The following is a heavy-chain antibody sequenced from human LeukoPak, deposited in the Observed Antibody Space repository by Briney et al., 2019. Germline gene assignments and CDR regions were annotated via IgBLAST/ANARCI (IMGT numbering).Heavy chain of an antibody. CDR1: GGSFSGYY. J-gene: IGHJ3*02. CDR3: ASYSSGWSAFDAFDI. CDR2: IYYSGST. D-gene: IGHD6-13*01. V-gene: IGHV4-59*01. Sequence: SETLSLTCAVYGGSFSGYYWSWIRQSPGKGLEWIGYIYYSGSTNYNPSLKSRVTISVDTSKNQFSLKLSSVTAADTAVYYCASYSSGWSAFDAFDIWGQGTMVIVSS.